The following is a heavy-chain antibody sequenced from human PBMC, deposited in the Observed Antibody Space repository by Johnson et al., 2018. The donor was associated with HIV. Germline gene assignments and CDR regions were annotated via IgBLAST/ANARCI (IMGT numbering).Heavy chain of an antibody. V-gene: IGHV3-30*02. Sequence: QVQLVESGGGLVQPGGSLRLSCAASGFIVRSNYMNWVRQAPGKGLERVAFIQYDGSNKYYADSVKGRFTISRDNSKNTRYLQMNSLGAEDTAVYYCAKPRRLWLEVAFDIWGQGTMVTVSS. CDR1: GFIVRSNY. CDR2: IQYDGSNK. CDR3: AKPRRLWLEVAFDI. D-gene: IGHD5-18*01. J-gene: IGHJ3*02.